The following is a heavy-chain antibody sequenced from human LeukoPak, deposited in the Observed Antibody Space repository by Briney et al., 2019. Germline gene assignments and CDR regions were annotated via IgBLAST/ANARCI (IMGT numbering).Heavy chain of an antibody. CDR1: GYIFSNYG. CDR3: AGSSSASYYFDY. CDR2: IIPILGIA. D-gene: IGHD6-6*01. Sequence: GASVKVSCKSSGYIFSNYGICWVRQAPGQGLEWMGRIIPILGIANYAQKFQGRVTITADKSTSTAYMELSSLRSEDTAVYYCAGSSSASYYFDYWGQGTLVTVSS. V-gene: IGHV1-69*04. J-gene: IGHJ4*02.